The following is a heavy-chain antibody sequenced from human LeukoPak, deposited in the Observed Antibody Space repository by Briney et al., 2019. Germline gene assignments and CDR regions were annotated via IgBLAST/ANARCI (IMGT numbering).Heavy chain of an antibody. CDR2: INPNSGGT. Sequence: GASVKVSCKASGYTFTGYYMHWVRQAPGQGLEWMGWINPNSGGTNYAQKFQGWVTMTRDASISTAYMELSRLRSDDTAVYYCARAGSIMVRGVIVGPSDAFDIWGQGTMVTVSS. CDR3: ARAGSIMVRGVIVGPSDAFDI. V-gene: IGHV1-2*04. J-gene: IGHJ3*02. D-gene: IGHD3-10*01. CDR1: GYTFTGYY.